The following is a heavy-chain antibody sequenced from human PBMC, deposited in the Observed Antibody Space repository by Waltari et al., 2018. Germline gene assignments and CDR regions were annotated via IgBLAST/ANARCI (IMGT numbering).Heavy chain of an antibody. V-gene: IGHV3-21*01. J-gene: IGHJ4*02. Sequence: EVQLVESGGGLVKPGGSLRLSCAASGFTFSSYSMNWVRQAPGKGLEWGSSSSSSSDRYYADSVKGRFTSSRDNAKNSLYLQMNSLRAEDTAVYYCARDRGYERDDYWGQGTLVTVSS. CDR1: GFTFSSYS. CDR2: SSSSSDR. D-gene: IGHD5-12*01. CDR3: ARDRGYERDDY.